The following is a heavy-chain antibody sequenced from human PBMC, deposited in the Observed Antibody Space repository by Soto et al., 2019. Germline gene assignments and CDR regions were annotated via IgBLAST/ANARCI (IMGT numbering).Heavy chain of an antibody. Sequence: GRALRLSCAASGFTFISYAMSWVRQAPGKGLEWVAGISDSGGSIYYADSVKGRFTISRDNSKNTLYLQMNSLRAEDTAVYYCADTVSGVSYYGMDVWGQGTTVTVSS. V-gene: IGHV3-23*01. CDR3: ADTVSGVSYYGMDV. CDR2: ISDSGGSI. J-gene: IGHJ6*02. D-gene: IGHD4-17*01. CDR1: GFTFISYA.